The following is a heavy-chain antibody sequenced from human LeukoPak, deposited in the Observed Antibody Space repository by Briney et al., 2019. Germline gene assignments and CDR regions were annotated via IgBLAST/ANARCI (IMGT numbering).Heavy chain of an antibody. D-gene: IGHD1-1*01. CDR3: VPKGNEGY. Sequence: GGSLRLSCSASGFTFSAYAMHWVRQAPGKGLECVSAISPNGGSTYYADSVKGRFTISRDNSKNTLYLQMSSLRVEDTAVYYCVPKGNEGYWGQGTLVTVSS. J-gene: IGHJ4*02. CDR2: ISPNGGST. V-gene: IGHV3-64D*06. CDR1: GFTFSAYA.